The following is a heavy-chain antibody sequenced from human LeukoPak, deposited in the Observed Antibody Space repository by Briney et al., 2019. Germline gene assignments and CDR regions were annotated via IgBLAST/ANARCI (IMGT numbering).Heavy chain of an antibody. V-gene: IGHV4-59*01. J-gene: IGHJ5*02. CDR1: GGSISSYY. CDR3: AREGTAGTNLNWFDP. Sequence: PSETLSLTCTVSGGSISSYYWSWIRQPPGKGLEWIGYISYSGSTIFNPSLKSRVTISVDTSKNQFSLKLSSVTAADTAVYYCAREGTAGTNLNWFDPWGQGTLVTVSS. CDR2: ISYSGST. D-gene: IGHD1-1*01.